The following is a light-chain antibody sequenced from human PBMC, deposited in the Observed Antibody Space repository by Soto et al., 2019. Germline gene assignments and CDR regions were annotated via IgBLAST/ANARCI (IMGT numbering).Light chain of an antibody. J-gene: IGLJ1*01. V-gene: IGLV1-44*01. CDR1: SSNIGSNT. CDR2: SNN. CDR3: AAWDDSLNGLYV. Sequence: QSVLTQPPSASGTPGQRVTISCSGSSSNIGSNTVNCYQHLPGTSPKLLIYSNNQRPSGVPDRFAGSKSGTSASLAISGLQSEYEADYYCAAWDDSLNGLYVFGTGTKLTVL.